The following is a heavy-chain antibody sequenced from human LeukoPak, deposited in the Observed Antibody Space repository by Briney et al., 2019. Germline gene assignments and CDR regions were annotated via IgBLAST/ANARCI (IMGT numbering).Heavy chain of an antibody. CDR2: INPNSGGT. CDR3: ARGYQLLYDAFDI. Sequence: GASVKVSCKASGYTFTGNFIHWVRQAPGQGLEWMGWINPNSGGTNYAQKFQGRVTMTRDTTISTAYLELSRLRSDDTAVYYCARGYQLLYDAFDIWGQGTMVTVSS. D-gene: IGHD2-2*01. CDR1: GYTFTGNF. V-gene: IGHV1-2*02. J-gene: IGHJ3*02.